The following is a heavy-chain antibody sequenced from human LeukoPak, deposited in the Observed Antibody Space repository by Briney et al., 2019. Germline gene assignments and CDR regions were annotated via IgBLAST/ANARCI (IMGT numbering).Heavy chain of an antibody. CDR2: IYYSGST. J-gene: IGHJ3*02. Sequence: SETLSLTCTVSGGSISSYYWSWIRQPPGKGLEWIGYIYYSGSTNYSPSLKSRVTISVDTSKNQFSLKLSSVTAADTAVYYCARQNYGDAFDIWGQGTMVTVSS. D-gene: IGHD3-16*01. CDR1: GGSISSYY. CDR3: ARQNYGDAFDI. V-gene: IGHV4-59*01.